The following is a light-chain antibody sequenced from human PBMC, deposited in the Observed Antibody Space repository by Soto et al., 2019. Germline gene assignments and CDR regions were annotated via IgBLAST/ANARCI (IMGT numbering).Light chain of an antibody. CDR1: QSVSSY. CDR3: QQRSNWPRT. CDR2: DAS. V-gene: IGKV3-11*01. J-gene: IGKJ2*01. Sequence: EIVLTQSPATLSLSPGDRATLSCRASQSVSSYLAWYQQKPGQAPRLLIYDASNRATGIPARLSGSGSGTDFTLTISSLEPEDVAVYYWQQRSNWPRTFGQGTKLEIK.